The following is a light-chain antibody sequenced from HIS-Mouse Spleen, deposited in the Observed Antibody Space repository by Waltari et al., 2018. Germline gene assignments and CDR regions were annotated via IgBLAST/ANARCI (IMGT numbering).Light chain of an antibody. V-gene: IGLV2-11*01. J-gene: IGLJ2*01. CDR1: SSDVGGYNY. CDR3: CSYAGSYTFEVV. CDR2: DVS. Sequence: QSALTQPRSVSGSPGQSVTISCTGTSSDVGGYNYVSWYQQHPGKAPKLMMYDVSKRPSGVPGRVSGSKSGNTASLTISGLQAEDEADYYCCSYAGSYTFEVVFGGGTKLTVL.